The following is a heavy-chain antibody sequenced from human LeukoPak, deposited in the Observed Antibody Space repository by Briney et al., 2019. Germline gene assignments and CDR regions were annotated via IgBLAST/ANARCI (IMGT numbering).Heavy chain of an antibody. D-gene: IGHD1-14*01. J-gene: IGHJ6*02. CDR1: GFTVSSNY. Sequence: GGSLRLSCAASGFTVSSNYMSWVRQAPGKGLEWVSVIYSGGSTCYADSVKGRFTISRDNSKNTLYLQMNSLRAEDTAVYYCAYCTGDYYYYGMDVWGQGTTVTVSS. CDR2: IYSGGST. CDR3: AYCTGDYYYYGMDV. V-gene: IGHV3-66*01.